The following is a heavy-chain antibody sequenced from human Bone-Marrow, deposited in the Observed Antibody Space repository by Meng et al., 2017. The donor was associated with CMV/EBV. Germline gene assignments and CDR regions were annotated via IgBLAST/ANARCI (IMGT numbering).Heavy chain of an antibody. CDR1: RSSSFY. J-gene: IGHJ5*02. D-gene: IGHD2-21*01. Sequence: RSSSFYWSWIRQPPGKGLEWIGYISHSGGSNYNASLRSRVTISIDTSNNQFSLKLSSVTTADTAFYYCAKDHEYCGGSCFSPWFDPWGQGILVTVSS. V-gene: IGHV4-61*01. CDR2: ISHSGGS. CDR3: AKDHEYCGGSCFSPWFDP.